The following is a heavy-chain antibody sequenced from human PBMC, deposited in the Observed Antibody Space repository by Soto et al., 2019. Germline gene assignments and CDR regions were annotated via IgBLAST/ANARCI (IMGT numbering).Heavy chain of an antibody. J-gene: IGHJ6*02. V-gene: IGHV3-33*01. CDR2: IWYDGSNK. CDR1: GFTFSSYG. Sequence: PGGSLRLSCAASGFTFSSYGMHWVRQAPSKGLEWVAVIWYDGSNKYYADSVKGRFTISRDNSKNTLYLQMNSLRAEDTAVYYCARDRYYDSWSGYRDYYGMDVWGQGTTVTVSS. CDR3: ARDRYYDSWSGYRDYYGMDV. D-gene: IGHD3-3*01.